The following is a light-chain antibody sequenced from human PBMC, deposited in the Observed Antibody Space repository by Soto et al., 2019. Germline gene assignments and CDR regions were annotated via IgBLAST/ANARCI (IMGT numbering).Light chain of an antibody. CDR2: GAS. CDR1: QSVSSSY. CDR3: QQGT. J-gene: IGKJ2*01. Sequence: EIVLTQSPGTLSLSPGERATLSCRASQSVSSSYLAWHQQKPGQAPRLLIYGASSRATGIPDRFSGSGSGTDFTLTISRLEPEDFAVYYCQQGTFGQGTKLEIK. V-gene: IGKV3-20*01.